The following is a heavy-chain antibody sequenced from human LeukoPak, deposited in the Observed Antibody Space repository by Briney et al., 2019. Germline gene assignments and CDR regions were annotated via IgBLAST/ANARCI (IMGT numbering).Heavy chain of an antibody. J-gene: IGHJ3*01. CDR3: ARGGVAGGFDL. Sequence: GGSPRLSCATSGFTFSNYWMPWVRHAPGKGLVWVSGINSDGSTTSFADSVKGRFTISRDNAKNTLYLQMNSLRADDTAVYYCARGGVAGGFDLWGQGTMVTVSS. CDR1: GFTFSNYW. V-gene: IGHV3-74*01. CDR2: INSDGSTT. D-gene: IGHD2-8*01.